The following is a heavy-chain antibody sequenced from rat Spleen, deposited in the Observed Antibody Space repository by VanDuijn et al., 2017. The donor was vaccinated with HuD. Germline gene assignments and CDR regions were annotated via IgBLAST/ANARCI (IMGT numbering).Heavy chain of an antibody. CDR2: LNKDSSTI. Sequence: EVKLVESGGGLVQPGRSLKLSCAASGFNFNDYWMAWVRQAPGKGLEWIGELNKDSSTINYTPSLKDKFTISRDNAQNTLYLQMTKLGSEDTAIYYCARGGIYNNYAYWGQGTLVTVSS. J-gene: IGHJ3*01. V-gene: IGHV4-2*01. CDR1: GFNFNDYW. D-gene: IGHD1-10*01. CDR3: ARGGIYNNYAY.